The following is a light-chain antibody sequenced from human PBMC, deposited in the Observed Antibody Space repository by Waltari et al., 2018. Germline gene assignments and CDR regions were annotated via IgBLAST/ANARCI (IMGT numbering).Light chain of an antibody. Sequence: QSALTQPPSASGSPGQSVTIPCTETSSDIGSFNYVPWFQQHPGKAPKLMIYEVPRRPAGVPNRSSGSKSGNTASLCVSGLQAEDEADYYCGSYTVRDSFVFGGGTKLTVL. CDR3: GSYTVRDSFV. V-gene: IGLV2-8*01. CDR2: EVP. J-gene: IGLJ3*02. CDR1: SSDIGSFNY.